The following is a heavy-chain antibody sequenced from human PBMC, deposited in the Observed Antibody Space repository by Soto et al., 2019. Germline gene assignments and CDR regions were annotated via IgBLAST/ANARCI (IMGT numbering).Heavy chain of an antibody. Sequence: QVQLVQSGAEVQKPGSSVKVSCKASGGTFRNDIITWVRQAPGQGLEWMGRIVLLLDITNYAQKFQGRVTITAHNSTGTGHRKLNRLSCEDTAVYYCVKNSPIGSTFSGYNGIDYWGQGTLVTFSP. CDR1: GGTFRNDI. V-gene: IGHV1-69*02. CDR2: IVLLLDIT. CDR3: VKNSPIGSTFSGYNGIDY. D-gene: IGHD5-12*01. J-gene: IGHJ4*02.